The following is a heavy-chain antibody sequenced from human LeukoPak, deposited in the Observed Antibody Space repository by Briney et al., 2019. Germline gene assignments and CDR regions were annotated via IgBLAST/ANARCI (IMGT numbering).Heavy chain of an antibody. CDR2: INHSGST. J-gene: IGHJ3*02. Sequence: SETLSLTCAVYGGSFSAYYWSWIRQPPGKGLKWIGEINHSGSTNYHPSLKSGVTISVEKSKNQFSLKLSSVTAADTAVYYGASYCSGGSCYGAFDIWGQGTMVTVSS. CDR1: GGSFSAYY. CDR3: ASYCSGGSCYGAFDI. V-gene: IGHV4-34*01. D-gene: IGHD2-15*01.